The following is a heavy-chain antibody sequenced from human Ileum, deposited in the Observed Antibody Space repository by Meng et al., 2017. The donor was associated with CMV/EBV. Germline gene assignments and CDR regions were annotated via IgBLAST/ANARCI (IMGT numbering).Heavy chain of an antibody. CDR3: AREKKRGVYSSSWSYYYYYGMDV. CDR1: GGTFSSYA. Sequence: SVKVSCKASGGTFSSYAISWVRQAPGQGLEWMGGIIPIFGTANYAQKFQGRVTITTDESTSTAYMELSSLRSEDTAVYYWAREKKRGVYSSSWSYYYYYGMDVWGQGTTVTVSS. V-gene: IGHV1-69*05. CDR2: IIPIFGTA. J-gene: IGHJ6*02. D-gene: IGHD6-13*01.